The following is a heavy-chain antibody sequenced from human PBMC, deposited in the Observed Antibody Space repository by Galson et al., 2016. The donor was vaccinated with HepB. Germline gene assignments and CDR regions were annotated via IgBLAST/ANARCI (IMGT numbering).Heavy chain of an antibody. CDR2: VDHSGNT. CDR1: GGSSNYYY. V-gene: IGHV4-34*01. Sequence: SETLSLTCTVSGGSSNYYYWAWVRQPPGKGLEWIGEVDHSGNTYYNPSLESRVTISEETSKRQFSLNLSSVTAADTAVYYCARLRSYENSEPGSFDIWGQGTLVTVSS. D-gene: IGHD3-22*01. CDR3: ARLRSYENSEPGSFDI. J-gene: IGHJ3*02.